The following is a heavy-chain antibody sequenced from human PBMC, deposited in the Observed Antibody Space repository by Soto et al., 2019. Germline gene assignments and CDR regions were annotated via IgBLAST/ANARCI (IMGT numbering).Heavy chain of an antibody. D-gene: IGHD3-3*01. CDR1: GGSISSYY. CDR2: IYYSGST. J-gene: IGHJ6*03. Sequence: SETLSLTCTVSGGSISSYYWSWIRQPPGKGLEWIGYIYYSGSTNYNPSLKSRVTISVDTSKNQFSLKLSSVTAADTAVYYCARHSAYYDFWSGYYNYYYYYMDVWGKGTTVTVSS. V-gene: IGHV4-59*08. CDR3: ARHSAYYDFWSGYYNYYYYYMDV.